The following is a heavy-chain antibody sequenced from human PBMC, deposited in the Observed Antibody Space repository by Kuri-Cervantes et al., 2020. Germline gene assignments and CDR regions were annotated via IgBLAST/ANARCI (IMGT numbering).Heavy chain of an antibody. CDR2: INGRGLIT. CDR3: ARGGLLPVPIWFDP. D-gene: IGHD6-19*01. V-gene: IGHV3-23*01. CDR1: GFTFSSYA. Sequence: LSLTCVASGFTFSSYAMGWVRQAPGKGLEWVSVINGRGLITYYADSVKGRLTISRDNSKNTLYLQTNSLRAEDTAVYYCARGGLLPVPIWFDPWGQGTLVTVSS. J-gene: IGHJ5*02.